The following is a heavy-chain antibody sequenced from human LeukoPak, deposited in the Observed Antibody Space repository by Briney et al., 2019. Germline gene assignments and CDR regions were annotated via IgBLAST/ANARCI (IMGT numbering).Heavy chain of an antibody. D-gene: IGHD3-10*01. J-gene: IGHJ2*01. CDR3: ATGVRELDF. CDR1: GVPISNWF. V-gene: IGHV4-4*07. CDR2: MFINGNT. Sequence: PSETLSLTCSVSGVPISNWFWSWIRQPAGKGLEWIGRMFINGNTIYNSSLVSRATISVDKSTNQVLLKLPSVTAADTVVYCCATGVRELDFWGRGTVVSVSS.